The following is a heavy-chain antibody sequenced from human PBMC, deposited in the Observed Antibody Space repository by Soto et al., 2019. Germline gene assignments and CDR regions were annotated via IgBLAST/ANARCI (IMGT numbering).Heavy chain of an antibody. CDR2: ISYDGSHK. V-gene: IGHV3-30*03. CDR3: ARDLDGYCISTSCYGTGKDV. CDR1: GFTFSNYG. D-gene: IGHD2-2*01. Sequence: PAGCLRLSCAASGFTFSNYGFHWARQDTGKGLEWVAVISYDGSHKYYADSVKGRFTISRDNSKNTLYLQMNSLRAEDTAVYYCARDLDGYCISTSCYGTGKDVWGQGTTVTVSS. J-gene: IGHJ6*02.